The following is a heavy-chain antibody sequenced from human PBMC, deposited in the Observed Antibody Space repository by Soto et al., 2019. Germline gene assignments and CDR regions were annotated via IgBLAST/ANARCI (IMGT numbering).Heavy chain of an antibody. D-gene: IGHD1-1*01. CDR1: GYTCTIYG. CDR2: ISGYNGDT. V-gene: IGHV1-18*01. CDR3: AKNGQLPYYYSGMDV. J-gene: IGHJ6*02. Sequence: QGQLVQSGPEVKKPGASVKVYCKASGYTCTIYGISWVRQAPGQGLEWMGWISGYNGDTNYAHKVQGRVTMTIDTSTSTAYMELRSLTSDDTAIYYCAKNGQLPYYYSGMDVWGQGTTVTVSS.